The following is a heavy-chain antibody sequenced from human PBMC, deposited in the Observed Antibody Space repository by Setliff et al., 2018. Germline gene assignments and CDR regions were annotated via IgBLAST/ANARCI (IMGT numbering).Heavy chain of an antibody. Sequence: ASVKVSCKASGGFSTHAISWVRQVPGQGLEWMGGIIPILGTTDYAQNFQGRVTITTDESTSSAYLEMSNLRSEDTAVYYCASALIRRVAVAGKSQFDYRGQGTLVTVSS. CDR3: ASALIRRVAVAGKSQFDY. J-gene: IGHJ4*01. D-gene: IGHD6-19*01. CDR1: GGFSTHA. V-gene: IGHV1-69*05. CDR2: IIPILGTT.